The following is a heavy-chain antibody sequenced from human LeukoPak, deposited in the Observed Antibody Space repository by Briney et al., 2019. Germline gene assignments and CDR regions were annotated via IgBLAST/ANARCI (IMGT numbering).Heavy chain of an antibody. V-gene: IGHV3-23*01. CDR1: GFTFSSYA. CDR2: INCSGGST. J-gene: IGHJ4*02. D-gene: IGHD5-18*01. CDR3: AKGSEVDTATFGG. Sequence: GGSLRLSCAASGFTFSSYAMNWVRQAPGKGLDWVSSINCSGGSTYYADSVKGRFTISRDNSKNTLYLQMNGLRAEERAVYYCAKGSEVDTATFGGWGQGTLVTVPS.